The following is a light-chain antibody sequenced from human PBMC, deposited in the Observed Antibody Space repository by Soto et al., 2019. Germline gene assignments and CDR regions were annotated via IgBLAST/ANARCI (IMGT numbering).Light chain of an antibody. Sequence: VLTQSPVTLSLSPGERATLSCRASQDVGTYVAWYQVRGGQAPRLLISGASKRATGIPDRINGGGSGADFILPLHSLGSGDFAVYFCQQGGNWPVTFGQGTRVEIK. J-gene: IGKJ5*01. CDR1: QDVGTY. CDR3: QQGGNWPVT. V-gene: IGKV3D-11*01. CDR2: GAS.